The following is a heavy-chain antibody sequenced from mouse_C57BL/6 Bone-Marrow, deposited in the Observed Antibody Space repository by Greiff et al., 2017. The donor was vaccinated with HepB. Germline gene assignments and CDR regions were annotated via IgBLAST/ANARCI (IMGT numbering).Heavy chain of an antibody. Sequence: EVQVVESVGGLVQPGGSLKLSCAASGFTFSDYYMYWVRQTPEKRLEWVAYISNGGGSTYYPDTVKGRFTISRDNAKNTLYLQMSRLKSEDTAMYYCASPNYYGSSRLAYWGQGTLVTVSA. CDR1: GFTFSDYY. J-gene: IGHJ3*01. CDR2: ISNGGGST. V-gene: IGHV5-12*01. CDR3: ASPNYYGSSRLAY. D-gene: IGHD1-1*01.